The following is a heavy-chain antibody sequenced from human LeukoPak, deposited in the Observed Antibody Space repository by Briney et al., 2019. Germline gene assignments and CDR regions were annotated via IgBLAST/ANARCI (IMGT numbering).Heavy chain of an antibody. CDR2: MNPNSGNT. J-gene: IGHJ6*03. CDR3: ARGLESSSWYWNDYYYYYYMDV. Sequence: ASVKVSCKASGYTFTSYDINWVRQATGQGLEWMGWMNPNSGNTGYAQKFQGRVTITRNTSISTAYMELSSLRSEDTAVYYCARGLESSSWYWNDYYYYYYMDVWGKGTTVTVSS. D-gene: IGHD6-13*01. CDR1: GYTFTSYD. V-gene: IGHV1-8*03.